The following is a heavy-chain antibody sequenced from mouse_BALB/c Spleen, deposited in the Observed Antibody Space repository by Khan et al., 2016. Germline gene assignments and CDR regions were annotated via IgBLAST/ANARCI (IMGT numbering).Heavy chain of an antibody. CDR2: INPYNGDT. J-gene: IGHJ4*01. CDR1: GYSFTGYF. Sequence: VQLQQSGPELVKPGASVKISCKASGYSFTGYFMNWVKQSYGKSLEWIGRINPYNGDTFYNQKFKGKATLTVDKSSSTAHMELLSLTSEDSAVYYCGRDYGSSYYAMDYWGQGTSVTVSS. V-gene: IGHV1-37*01. CDR3: GRDYGSSYYAMDY. D-gene: IGHD1-1*01.